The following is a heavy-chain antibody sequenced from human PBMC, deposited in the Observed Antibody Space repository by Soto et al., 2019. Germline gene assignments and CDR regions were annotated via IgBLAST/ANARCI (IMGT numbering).Heavy chain of an antibody. J-gene: IGHJ4*02. V-gene: IGHV3-11*01. CDR2: IDTSGTKI. D-gene: IGHD3-3*01. CDR1: GYTFSDYY. CDR3: ASHYDMWSGYLSPVDY. Sequence: GGSLRLSCAPTGYTFSDYYMSWIRQASGKGLEWISYIDTSGTKIYYADSVKGRFTITRDNAKNSLYLEMNSLRDEDTAVYYCASHYDMWSGYLSPVDYWGQGTLVTVSS.